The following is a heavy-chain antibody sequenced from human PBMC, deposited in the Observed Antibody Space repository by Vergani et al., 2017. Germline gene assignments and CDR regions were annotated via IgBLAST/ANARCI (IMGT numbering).Heavy chain of an antibody. D-gene: IGHD6-19*01. CDR2: ISYTGST. CDR1: GGSINSGGYF. CDR3: AVAPVAGNCFDP. Sequence: QVQLQESGPGLVKPSQTLSLTCIVSGGSINSGGYFWSWIRQHPGKGLEWVGYISYTGSTTYNPSLKSRVIVSVDTTKNQFSLKLTSVTAGDTAMYYCAVAPVAGNCFDPRGQGTLVTDSS. V-gene: IGHV4-31*02. J-gene: IGHJ5*02.